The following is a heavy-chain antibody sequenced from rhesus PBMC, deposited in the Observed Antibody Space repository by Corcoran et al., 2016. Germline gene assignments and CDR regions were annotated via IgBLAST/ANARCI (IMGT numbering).Heavy chain of an antibody. J-gene: IGHJ4*01. CDR3: ARAGSWRTDF. CDR2: INGNGGST. V-gene: IGHV4-80*01. D-gene: IGHD1-38*01. CDR1: GVSICTNW. Sequence: QVPLQESGPGLVKPSDTLSLPCTVPGVSICTNWWNWIRQPPGKGLEWVGEINGNGGSTNYNPSLKSRVTISKDASNNQFSLKLSSVTAADTAVYYCARAGSWRTDFWGQGVLVTVSS.